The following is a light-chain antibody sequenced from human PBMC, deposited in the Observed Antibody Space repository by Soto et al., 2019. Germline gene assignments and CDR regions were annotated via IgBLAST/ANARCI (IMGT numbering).Light chain of an antibody. J-gene: IGKJ1*01. CDR2: KAS. CDR3: QQCNSYLWT. CDR1: QSISSW. Sequence: DIQMTQSPSTLSASVGDRVTITCRASQSISSWLAWYQQKPGKAPKLLIYKASSLESGVPSRFSGSASGTEFTLTISSLQPDDFATYYCQQCNSYLWTFGQGTKVEIK. V-gene: IGKV1-5*03.